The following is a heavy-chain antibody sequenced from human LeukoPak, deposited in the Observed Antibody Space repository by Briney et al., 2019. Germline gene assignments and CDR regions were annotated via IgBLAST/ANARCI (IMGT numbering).Heavy chain of an antibody. CDR2: IKQDGSEK. Sequence: GGSLRLSCAASGFTFSSYSMNWVRQAPGKGLEWVANIKQDGSEKYYVDSVKGRFTISRDNAKNSLYLQMNSLRAEDTAVYYCAREGVYDYVWGTYRLVREVYDYWGQGTLVSVSS. CDR1: GFTFSSYS. D-gene: IGHD3-16*02. CDR3: AREGVYDYVWGTYRLVREVYDY. J-gene: IGHJ4*02. V-gene: IGHV3-7*01.